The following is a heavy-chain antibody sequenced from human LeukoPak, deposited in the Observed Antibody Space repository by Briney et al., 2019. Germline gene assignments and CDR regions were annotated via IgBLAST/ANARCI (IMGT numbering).Heavy chain of an antibody. J-gene: IGHJ6*03. D-gene: IGHD5-18*01. Sequence: SETLSLTCTVSGGSISSYYWSWIRQPPGKGLEYIGYIYYSGSTNYNPSLKSRVTISVDTSKNQFSLKLSSVTAADTAAYYCARMSSVQLWSGHFYYYYYMDVWGKGTTVTVSS. V-gene: IGHV4-59*01. CDR3: ARMSSVQLWSGHFYYYYYMDV. CDR1: GGSISSYY. CDR2: IYYSGST.